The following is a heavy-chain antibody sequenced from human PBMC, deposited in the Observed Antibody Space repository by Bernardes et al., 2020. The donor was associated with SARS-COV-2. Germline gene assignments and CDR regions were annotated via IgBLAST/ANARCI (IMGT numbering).Heavy chain of an antibody. CDR1: GFTLSSHS. V-gene: IGHV3-21*01. D-gene: IGHD3-9*01. J-gene: IGHJ6*02. Sequence: GGSLRLSCAASGFTLSSHSVNWVRQAPGKGLEWVSSINRRSTQMYYTDSVKGRFTISRDNAKNSLYLQMNSLRAEDTAVYYCARDYFGYVGTANYYGMDVWGQGTTVTVSS. CDR3: ARDYFGYVGTANYYGMDV. CDR2: INRRSTQM.